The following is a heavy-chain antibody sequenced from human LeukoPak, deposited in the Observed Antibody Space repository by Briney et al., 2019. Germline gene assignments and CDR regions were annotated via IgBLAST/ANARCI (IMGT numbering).Heavy chain of an antibody. CDR1: GGSISSGDYY. J-gene: IGHJ4*02. CDR2: IYYSGST. V-gene: IGHV4-39*01. D-gene: IGHD3-10*01. CDR3: ARHEEDRGLWFGELFPSFDY. Sequence: SETLSLTCTVSGGSISSGDYYWSWIRQPPGKGLEWIGSIYYSGSTYYNPSLKSRVTVSVDTSKNQFSLKLSSVTAADTAVYYCARHEEDRGLWFGELFPSFDYWGQGTLVTVSS.